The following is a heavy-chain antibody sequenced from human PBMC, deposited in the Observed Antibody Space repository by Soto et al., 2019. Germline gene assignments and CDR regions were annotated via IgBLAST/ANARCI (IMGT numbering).Heavy chain of an antibody. J-gene: IGHJ4*02. D-gene: IGHD3-16*02. CDR3: AGMRGLGEISPSVDY. CDR1: GGSISDYQ. Sequence: QVQLQESGPGLVKPSETLSLTCSVSGGSISDYQWNWIRQPPGKGLEWIGYIYYSGRTNYNPSLKSRVPISLDTSTKQFSLMLRSVAAADTAVYYCAGMRGLGEISPSVDYWGQGTLVTVSS. V-gene: IGHV4-59*01. CDR2: IYYSGRT.